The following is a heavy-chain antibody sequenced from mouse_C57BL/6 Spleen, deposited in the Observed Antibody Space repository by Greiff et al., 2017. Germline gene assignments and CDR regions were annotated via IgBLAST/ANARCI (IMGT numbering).Heavy chain of an antibody. D-gene: IGHD2-4*01. Sequence: QVHVKQSGAELVKPGASVKLSCKASGYTFTEYTIHWVKQRSGQGLEWIGWFYPGSGSIKYNEKFKDKATLTADKSSSTVYMELSRLTSEDSAVYFCARHEEGAYDYVGYFDVWGTGTTVTVSS. J-gene: IGHJ1*03. CDR3: ARHEEGAYDYVGYFDV. CDR2: FYPGSGSI. CDR1: GYTFTEYT. V-gene: IGHV1-62-2*01.